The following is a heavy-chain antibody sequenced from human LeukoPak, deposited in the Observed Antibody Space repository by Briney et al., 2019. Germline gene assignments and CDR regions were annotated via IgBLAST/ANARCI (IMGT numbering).Heavy chain of an antibody. J-gene: IGHJ3*02. CDR2: ISGSGGST. CDR3: AKSRSGYYFDAFDI. CDR1: GFTFSTYA. V-gene: IGHV3-23*01. D-gene: IGHD3-3*01. Sequence: GGSMRLSCAASGFTFSTYAVNWDRQAPGKGLEWVSAISGSGGSTYYADSVKGRFTISRDNSKNTLYLQMNSLRAEDTAVYYCAKSRSGYYFDAFDIWGQGTMVTVSS.